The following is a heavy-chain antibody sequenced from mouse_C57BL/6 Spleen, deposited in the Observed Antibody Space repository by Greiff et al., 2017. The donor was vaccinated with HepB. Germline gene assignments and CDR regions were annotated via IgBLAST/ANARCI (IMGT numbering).Heavy chain of an antibody. D-gene: IGHD2-4*01. V-gene: IGHV1-76*01. CDR1: GYTFTDYY. CDR3: ARGYDYDGAFWYFDV. J-gene: IGHJ1*03. CDR2: IYPGSGNT. Sequence: QVHVKQSGAELVRPGASVKLSCKASGYTFTDYYINWVKQRPGQGLEWIARIYPGSGNTYYNEKFKGKATLTAEKSSSTAYMQLSSLTSEDSAVSCCARGYDYDGAFWYFDVWGTGTTVTVSS.